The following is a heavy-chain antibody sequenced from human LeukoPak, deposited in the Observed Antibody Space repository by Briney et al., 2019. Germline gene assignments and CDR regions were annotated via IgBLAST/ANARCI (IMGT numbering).Heavy chain of an antibody. Sequence: GGSLRLSCSASGFTFTTYGMNWVRQAPGKGLEWVSSITTGIGYTYYAASVKGRFTISRDNAKNSLYLEMNGLRVEDTAIYYCARGRYFDLWGRGTLVTVSS. CDR3: ARGRYFDL. CDR1: GFTFTTYG. CDR2: ITTGIGYT. J-gene: IGHJ2*01. V-gene: IGHV3-21*01.